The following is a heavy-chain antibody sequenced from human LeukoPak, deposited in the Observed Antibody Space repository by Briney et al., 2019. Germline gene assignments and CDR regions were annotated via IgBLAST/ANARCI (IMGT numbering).Heavy chain of an antibody. CDR2: IWYDGSNK. D-gene: IGHD3-10*01. Sequence: PGGSLRLSCAASGFTFSSYGMHWVRQAPGKGLEWVAVIWYDGSNKYYADSVKGRFTISRDNSKNTLYLQMNSLRAEDAAVYYCARAPKGVRGAFDIWGQGTMVTVSS. J-gene: IGHJ3*02. CDR3: ARAPKGVRGAFDI. CDR1: GFTFSSYG. V-gene: IGHV3-33*01.